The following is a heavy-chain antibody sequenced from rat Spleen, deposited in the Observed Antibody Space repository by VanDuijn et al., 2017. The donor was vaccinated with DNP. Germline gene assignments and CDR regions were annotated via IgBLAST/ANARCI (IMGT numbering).Heavy chain of an antibody. CDR1: GFTFSNYD. Sequence: EVQLVESGGDLVQPGRSMKLSCATSGFTFSNYDMAWVRQAPRKGLEWVAFISSDGDKIQYRDSVKGRFTISRNNAKDTLYLQGDSLRSEDTATYYCVRPLGYSSYGFAYWGQGTLVTVSS. CDR2: ISSDGDKI. D-gene: IGHD1-2*01. V-gene: IGHV5-25*01. J-gene: IGHJ3*01. CDR3: VRPLGYSSYGFAY.